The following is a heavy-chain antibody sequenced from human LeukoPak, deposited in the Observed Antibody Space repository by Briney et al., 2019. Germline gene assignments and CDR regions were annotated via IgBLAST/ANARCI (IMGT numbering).Heavy chain of an antibody. Sequence: GGSLRLSCAASGFTFNSYDMSWVRQAPGKGLEWVSAISGSGGTYCAESVKGRFTVSRDNSNNTLYLQMDGMRAEDTAVYYCAKDYSAYNYLADFDYWGQGTLVTVSS. D-gene: IGHD5-24*01. CDR3: AKDYSAYNYLADFDY. CDR2: ISGSGGT. CDR1: GFTFNSYD. V-gene: IGHV3-23*01. J-gene: IGHJ4*02.